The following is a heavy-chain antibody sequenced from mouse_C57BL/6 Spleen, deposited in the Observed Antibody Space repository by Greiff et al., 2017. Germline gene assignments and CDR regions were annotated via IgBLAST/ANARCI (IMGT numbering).Heavy chain of an antibody. CDR1: GYTFTSYW. J-gene: IGHJ2*01. CDR2: IDPSDSYT. Sequence: QVQLQQPGAELVKPGASVKLSCKASGYTFTSYWMQWVNQRPGQGLEWIGEIDPSDSYTNYNQKFKGKATLTVDTSSSTAYMQLSSLTSEDSAVYDCARGGLRSCPYCFDYWGQGTTLTVSS. V-gene: IGHV1-50*01. D-gene: IGHD1-1*01. CDR3: ARGGLRSCPYCFDY.